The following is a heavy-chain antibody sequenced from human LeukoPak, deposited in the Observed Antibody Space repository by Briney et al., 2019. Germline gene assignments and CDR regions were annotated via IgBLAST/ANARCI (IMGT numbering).Heavy chain of an antibody. V-gene: IGHV3-21*04. CDR2: ISSSSSYI. J-gene: IGHJ3*02. D-gene: IGHD6-19*01. CDR1: GFAFSSYS. CDR3: ARDRGYSSGWRDAFDI. Sequence: GGSLRLSCAASGFAFSSYSMNWVRQAPGKGLEWVSSISSSSSYIYYADSVKGRFTISRDNAKNSLYLQMNSLRAEDTAVYYCARDRGYSSGWRDAFDIWGQGTMVTVSS.